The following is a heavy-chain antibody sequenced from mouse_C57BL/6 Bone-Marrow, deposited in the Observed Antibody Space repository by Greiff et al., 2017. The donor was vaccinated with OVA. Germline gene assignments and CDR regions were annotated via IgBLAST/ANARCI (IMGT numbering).Heavy chain of an antibody. J-gene: IGHJ3*01. CDR2: INPNNGGT. CDR1: GYTFTDYY. CDR3: ARSGSYCSTWFAD. D-gene: IGHD2-12*01. V-gene: IGHV1-26*01. Sequence: EVQLQQSGPELVKPGASVKISCKASGYTFTDYYMNWVKQSHGKSLEWIGDINPNNGGTSYNQKFKGKATLTVDKSSSTAYMELRSLTSEDSAVYYCARSGSYCSTWFADWGQGTLVTVSA.